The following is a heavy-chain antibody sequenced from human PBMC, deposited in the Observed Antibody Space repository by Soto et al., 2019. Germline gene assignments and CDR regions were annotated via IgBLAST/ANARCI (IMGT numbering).Heavy chain of an antibody. CDR1: GYTLTELS. CDR2: FDPEDGET. CDR3: ATVWKTGTSDAFDI. J-gene: IGHJ3*02. D-gene: IGHD1-1*01. V-gene: IGHV1-24*01. Sequence: QVQLVQSGAEVKKPGASVKVSCKVSGYTLTELSMHWVRQAPGKGLEWMGGFDPEDGETIYAQKFQGRVTMTEDTSTDIAYMELSSLSCEGTAVYYCATVWKTGTSDAFDIWGQGTMVTVSS.